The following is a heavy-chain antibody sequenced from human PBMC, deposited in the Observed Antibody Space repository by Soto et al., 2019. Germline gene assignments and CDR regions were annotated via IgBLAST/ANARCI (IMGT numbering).Heavy chain of an antibody. J-gene: IGHJ6*03. D-gene: IGHD3-16*01. Sequence: EVQLLESGGGLVQHGGSLRLSCAASGFTFSIYAMSWVRQAPRKGLEWVSAISGSGGNTYYADSEKGRFTISRDNSKNTLFLQMNSLRAEDTAVYYCAKKYDPSYYMDVWGKGTTVTVSS. CDR1: GFTFSIYA. CDR3: AKKYDPSYYMDV. CDR2: ISGSGGNT. V-gene: IGHV3-23*01.